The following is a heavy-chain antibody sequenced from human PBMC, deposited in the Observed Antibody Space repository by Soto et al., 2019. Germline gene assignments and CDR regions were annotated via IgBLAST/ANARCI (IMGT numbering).Heavy chain of an antibody. CDR3: AREINIAAAAYSQYYYYGMDV. V-gene: IGHV4-59*01. CDR2: IYYSGST. J-gene: IGHJ6*02. CDR1: GGSISSYY. Sequence: SETLSLTCTVSGGSISSYYWSWIRQPPGKGLEWIGYIYYSGSTNYNPSLKSRVTISVDTSKNQFSLKLSSVTAADTAVYYCAREINIAAAAYSQYYYYGMDVWGQGTTVTVSS. D-gene: IGHD6-13*01.